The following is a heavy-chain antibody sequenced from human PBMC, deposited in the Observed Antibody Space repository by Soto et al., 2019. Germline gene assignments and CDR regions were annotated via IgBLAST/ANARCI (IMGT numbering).Heavy chain of an antibody. Sequence: QLQLQESGPGLVKPSETLSLTCTASGDTISSSDYYWGWIRQPPGRGLEWIGNVFYSGTTYYNPSLKMRVTIPVDTSRNQFSLKLSSVTAADTAVYYCARRTDYGDYSDAFDVWGHGSMVTVSS. V-gene: IGHV4-39*01. J-gene: IGHJ3*01. D-gene: IGHD4-17*01. CDR1: GDTISSSDYY. CDR2: VFYSGTT. CDR3: ARRTDYGDYSDAFDV.